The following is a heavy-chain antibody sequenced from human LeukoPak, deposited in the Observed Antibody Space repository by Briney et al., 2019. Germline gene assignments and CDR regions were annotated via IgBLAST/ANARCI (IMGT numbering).Heavy chain of an antibody. J-gene: IGHJ4*02. D-gene: IGHD3-9*01. Sequence: PGGSLSLSCSASGFTFSSHAMSCVPPAPGKGLVWFSDICGSGGSTYYADSVKGRFTISRDNSKNTLYLQMNSLRAEDTAVYYCAKDKTRLRYYDILTGYGDYWGQGTLVTVSS. V-gene: IGHV3-23*01. CDR3: AKDKTRLRYYDILTGYGDY. CDR1: GFTFSSHA. CDR2: ICGSGGST.